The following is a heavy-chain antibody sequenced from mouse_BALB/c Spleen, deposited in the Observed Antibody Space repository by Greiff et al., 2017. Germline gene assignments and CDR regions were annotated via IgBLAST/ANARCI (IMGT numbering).Heavy chain of an antibody. CDR2: ISDGGSYT. V-gene: IGHV5-4*02. Sequence: EVKLVESGGGLVKPGGSLKLSCAASGFTFSDYYMYWVRQTPEKRLEWVATISDGGSYTYYPDSVKGRFTISRDNAKNNLYLQMSSLKSEDTAMYYCARDGRSSGTGFFAYWGQGTLVTVSA. D-gene: IGHD3-1*01. CDR3: ARDGRSSGTGFFAY. CDR1: GFTFSDYY. J-gene: IGHJ3*01.